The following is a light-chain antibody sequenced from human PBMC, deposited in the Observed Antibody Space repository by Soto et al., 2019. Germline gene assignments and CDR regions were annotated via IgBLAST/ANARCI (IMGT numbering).Light chain of an antibody. CDR2: AAS. CDR3: HQYDNTPQT. V-gene: IGKV3-20*01. CDR1: QSMKRRY. Sequence: EIVLMQSPGTLSLSPGERATLFGRASQSMKRRYFAWYQQKPGQAPRVLIYAASNRATGIPDRFSGSGSGTDFSLTISRLEPEDFAVYYCHQYDNTPQTFGQGTKVEIK. J-gene: IGKJ2*01.